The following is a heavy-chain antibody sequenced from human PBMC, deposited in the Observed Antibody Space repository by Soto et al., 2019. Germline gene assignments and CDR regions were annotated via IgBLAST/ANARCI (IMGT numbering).Heavy chain of an antibody. J-gene: IGHJ4*02. CDR2: ISSSDSI. D-gene: IGHD3-22*01. CDR1: GFTFSDYY. CDR3: ARDLGYYDSSGYFDY. V-gene: IGHV3-11*01. Sequence: LRLSCAASGFTFSDYYMSWIRQAPGKGLEWVSYISSSDSIYYADSVKGRFTISRDNAKNSVYLQMNSLRAEDTAVYYCARDLGYYDSSGYFDYWGQGTLVTVSS.